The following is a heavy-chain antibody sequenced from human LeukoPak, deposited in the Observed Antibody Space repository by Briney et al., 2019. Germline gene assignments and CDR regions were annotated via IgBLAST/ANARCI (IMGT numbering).Heavy chain of an antibody. Sequence: TSETLSLTCTVSGGSISNYYWGWIRQPPGKGLEWIGSIYYSGSTYYNPSLKSRVTISVDTSKNQFSLKLSSVTAADTAVYYCARRSEKRGVDYWGQGTLVTVSS. CDR1: GGSISNYY. CDR3: ARRSEKRGVDY. D-gene: IGHD3-10*01. CDR2: IYYSGST. J-gene: IGHJ4*02. V-gene: IGHV4-39*01.